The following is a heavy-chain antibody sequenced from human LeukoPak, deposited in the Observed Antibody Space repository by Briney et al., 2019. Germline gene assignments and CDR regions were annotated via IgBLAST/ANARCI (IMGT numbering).Heavy chain of an antibody. CDR2: ISGSSSYI. J-gene: IGHJ4*02. D-gene: IGHD4-17*01. Sequence: PGGSLRLSCAASGFTFSTYSMNWVRQAPGKGLEWVSSISGSSSYIYYADSVKGRFTISRDNSKNTLYLQMNSLRAEDTAVYYCAKTDYGDYPIFDYWGQGTLVTVSS. V-gene: IGHV3-21*04. CDR3: AKTDYGDYPIFDY. CDR1: GFTFSTYS.